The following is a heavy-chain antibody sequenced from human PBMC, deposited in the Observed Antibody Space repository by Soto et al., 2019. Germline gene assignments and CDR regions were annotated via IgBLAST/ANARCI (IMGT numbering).Heavy chain of an antibody. CDR2: INHSGST. J-gene: IGHJ6*02. CDR1: GGSFSGYY. CDR3: ARGNNHYDSRRLYYYYYGMDV. V-gene: IGHV4-34*01. D-gene: IGHD3-22*01. Sequence: SETLSLTCAVYGGSFSGYYWSWIRQPPGKGLEWIGEINHSGSTNYNPSLKSRVTISVDTSKNQFSLKLSSVTAADTAVYYCARGNNHYDSRRLYYYYYGMDVWGQGTTVTVSS.